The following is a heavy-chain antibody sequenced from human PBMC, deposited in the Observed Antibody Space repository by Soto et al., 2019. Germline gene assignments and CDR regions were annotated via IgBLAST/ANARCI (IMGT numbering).Heavy chain of an antibody. D-gene: IGHD2-15*01. CDR3: ARERYCSGGNCLEAFDI. CDR1: GFTFSDYY. CDR2: IGTIGTTI. Sequence: QVQLVESGGGLVKPGGSLRLSCAASGFTFSDYYMSWIRQAPGKGLEWVSYIGTIGTTIYYADSVKGRFTISRDNAKNSLYLQMNSLRAEDTAVYYCARERYCSGGNCLEAFDIWGQGTRVNVSS. V-gene: IGHV3-11*01. J-gene: IGHJ3*02.